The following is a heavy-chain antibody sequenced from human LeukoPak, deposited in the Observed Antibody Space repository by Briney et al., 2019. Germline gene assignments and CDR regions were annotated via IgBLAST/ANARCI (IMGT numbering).Heavy chain of an antibody. V-gene: IGHV3-9*01. J-gene: IGHJ4*02. CDR1: GFTFDDYA. CDR2: ISWNSGSI. D-gene: IGHD3-10*01. CDR3: AKDGDYGSGSVEGVYYFDY. Sequence: PGGSLRLSCAASGFTFDDYAMHWVRQAPGKGLEWVSGISWNSGSIGYADSVKGRFTISRDNAKNSLYLQMNSLRAEDTALYYCAKDGDYGSGSVEGVYYFDYWGQGTLVTVSS.